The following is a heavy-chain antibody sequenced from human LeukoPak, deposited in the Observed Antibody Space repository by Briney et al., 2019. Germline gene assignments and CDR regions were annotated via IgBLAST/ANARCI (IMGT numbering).Heavy chain of an antibody. D-gene: IGHD3-22*01. CDR3: ARQSPITMIVFDI. Sequence: GGSPRLSCAASGFTFSSDAMSWVRQVPGKGLEWVSAISGGGGSTYYADSVKGRFTISRDNSKNTLYLQMNSLRAEDTAVYYCARQSPITMIVFDIWGQGTMVTVSS. CDR2: ISGGGGST. J-gene: IGHJ3*02. CDR1: GFTFSSDA. V-gene: IGHV3-23*01.